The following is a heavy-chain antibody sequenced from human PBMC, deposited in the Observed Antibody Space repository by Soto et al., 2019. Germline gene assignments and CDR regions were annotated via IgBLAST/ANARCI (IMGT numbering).Heavy chain of an antibody. Sequence: ASVKVSCKASGYTFTNYYMHWVRQAPGQGLEWIGRIIPSGGATNYAEKFRYRVTMTRDTSTSTVYMELSSLRSDDTAVYYCARDQGFHTLDHWGQGTLVTVS. V-gene: IGHV1-46*01. CDR1: GYTFTNYY. CDR3: ARDQGFHTLDH. J-gene: IGHJ4*02. D-gene: IGHD3-10*01. CDR2: IIPSGGAT.